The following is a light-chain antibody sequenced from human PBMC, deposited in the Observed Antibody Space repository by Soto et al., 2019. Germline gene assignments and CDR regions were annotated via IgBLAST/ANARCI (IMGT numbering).Light chain of an antibody. J-gene: IGKJ3*01. Sequence: EIVLTQSPGTLSLSPGERATLSCRASQSVSSSYLAWYKQKPGQAPMLLLYVASNRATGIPDRFSGSGSGTDFTRTSSRLEPEDFAVYYCHQYGSAPATFGPGTKVDI. CDR1: QSVSSSY. CDR3: HQYGSAPAT. CDR2: VAS. V-gene: IGKV3-20*01.